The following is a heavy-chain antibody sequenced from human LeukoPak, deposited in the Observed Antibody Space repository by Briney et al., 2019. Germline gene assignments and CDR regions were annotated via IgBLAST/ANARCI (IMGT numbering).Heavy chain of an antibody. J-gene: IGHJ4*02. CDR3: AKIQGYYFDY. V-gene: IGHV3-23*01. CDR2: ISSSGGST. D-gene: IGHD5-18*01. Sequence: GGSLRLSCAASGFTFSSYAMSWVRQAPGKGLEWVSAISSSGGSTYYADSVKGRFTTSRDNSKNTLYLQMNSLRAEDTAVYYCAKIQGYYFDYWGQGTLVTVSS. CDR1: GFTFSSYA.